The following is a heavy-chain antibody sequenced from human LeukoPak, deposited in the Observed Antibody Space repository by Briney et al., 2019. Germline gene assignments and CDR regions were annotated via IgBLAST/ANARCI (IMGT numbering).Heavy chain of an antibody. V-gene: IGHV3-23*01. CDR1: GFTFRSYG. J-gene: IGHJ4*02. D-gene: IGHD2-2*01. Sequence: PGGSLRLSCAASGFTFRSYGMTWVRRAPGKGLEWVSAISGSGDSTYYADSVKGRFTISRDNSRNTLYLQMNSLRAGDTAVYYCAKSFRSTSLDYWGQGTLVTVSS. CDR2: ISGSGDST. CDR3: AKSFRSTSLDY.